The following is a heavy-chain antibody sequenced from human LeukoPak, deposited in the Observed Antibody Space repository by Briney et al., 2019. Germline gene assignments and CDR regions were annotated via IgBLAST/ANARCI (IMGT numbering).Heavy chain of an antibody. D-gene: IGHD3-22*01. CDR3: ASYYDSSGYIDY. CDR1: GGSISSYY. J-gene: IGHJ4*02. V-gene: IGHV4-59*08. Sequence: PSETLSLTCTVSGGSISSYYWSWIRQPPGKGLEWIGYIYYSGSTNYNPSLKSRVNISVDTSKNQFSLKLSSVTAADTAVYYCASYYDSSGYIDYWGQGTLVTVSS. CDR2: IYYSGST.